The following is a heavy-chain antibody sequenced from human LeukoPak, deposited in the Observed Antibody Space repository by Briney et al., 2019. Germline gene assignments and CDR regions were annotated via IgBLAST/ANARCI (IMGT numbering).Heavy chain of an antibody. D-gene: IGHD1-26*01. V-gene: IGHV3-30*02. CDR2: IGYDGSNK. CDR3: ALRGVSGSYHYMDV. J-gene: IGHJ6*03. Sequence: GGSLRLFCAASVFTFSNYGMHGVRQAPVRGLEGVAFIGYDGSNKYYVDSVKGRFPISRDNSKNTLSLQMNSLRAEDTGVYYCALRGVSGSYHYMDVWGKGTTVTVSS. CDR1: VFTFSNYG.